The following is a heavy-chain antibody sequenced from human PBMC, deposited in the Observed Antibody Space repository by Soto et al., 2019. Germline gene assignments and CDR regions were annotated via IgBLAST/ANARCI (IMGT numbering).Heavy chain of an antibody. CDR1: GFTFSEYY. D-gene: IGHD3-9*01. Sequence: GGSLRLSCSASGFTFSEYYMHWVRQAPGKGLQYVSTISSDGDITYYADSVKGRFTISRDNSKNTLYLQMNSLRPEDTAVYYCVKVSTFYDILTGYYSTNFFDPWGQGTLVTVS. V-gene: IGHV3-64D*06. CDR2: ISSDGDIT. CDR3: VKVSTFYDILTGYYSTNFFDP. J-gene: IGHJ5*02.